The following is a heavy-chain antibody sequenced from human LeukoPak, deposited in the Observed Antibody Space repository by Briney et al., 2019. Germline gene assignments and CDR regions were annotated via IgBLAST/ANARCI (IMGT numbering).Heavy chain of an antibody. D-gene: IGHD4-23*01. CDR3: AREAHDYGGNSWSFDY. J-gene: IGHJ4*02. CDR2: IYTSGST. V-gene: IGHV4-61*02. CDR1: GGSISSGSYY. Sequence: TLSLTCTVSGGSISSGSYYWSWIRQPAGKGLEWIGRIYTSGSTNYNPSLKSRVTISVDTSKNQFSLKLSSVTAADTAVYYCAREAHDYGGNSWSFDYWGQGTLVTVSS.